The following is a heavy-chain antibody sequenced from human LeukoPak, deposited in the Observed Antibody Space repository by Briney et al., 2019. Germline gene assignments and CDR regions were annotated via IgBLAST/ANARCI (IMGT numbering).Heavy chain of an antibody. CDR2: IYYSGSI. CDR1: GGSISTYY. V-gene: IGHV4-59*08. J-gene: IGHJ5*02. Sequence: SETLSLTCTVSGGSISTYYWSWIRQPPGKGLEWIGYIYYSGSINYNPSLKSRVTISVDTSKNQFSLKLSSVTAADTSVYYCARRRSGHNWFDPWGQGTLVTVSS. CDR3: ARRRSGHNWFDP. D-gene: IGHD3-3*01.